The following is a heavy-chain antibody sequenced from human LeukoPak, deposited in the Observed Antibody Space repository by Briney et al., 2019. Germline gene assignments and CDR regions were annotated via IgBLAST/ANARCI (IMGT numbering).Heavy chain of an antibody. CDR2: ISAYNGNT. D-gene: IGHD3-3*01. V-gene: IGHV1-18*01. CDR3: ARDRNTDFWSGYYTNYFDY. CDR1: GYTFTSYG. J-gene: IGHJ4*02. Sequence: GASVKVSCKASGYTFTSYGISWVRQAPGQGLEWMGWISAYNGNTNYAQKLQGRVTMTTDTSTSTAYMELRSLRSDDTAVYYCARDRNTDFWSGYYTNYFDYWGQGTLVTVSS.